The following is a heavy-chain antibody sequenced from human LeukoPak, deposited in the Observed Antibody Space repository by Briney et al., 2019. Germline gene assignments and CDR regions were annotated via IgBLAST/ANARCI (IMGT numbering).Heavy chain of an antibody. Sequence: SETLSLTCTVSGGSISSSSYYWGWIRQPPGKGLEWIGSIYYSGSTYYNPSLKSRVTISVDTSKNQFSLKLSSVTAADTAVYYCARHGTAVWFGELLSLNWFDPWGQGTLVTVSS. CDR2: IYYSGST. CDR1: GGSISSSSYY. J-gene: IGHJ5*02. CDR3: ARHGTAVWFGELLSLNWFDP. D-gene: IGHD3-10*01. V-gene: IGHV4-39*01.